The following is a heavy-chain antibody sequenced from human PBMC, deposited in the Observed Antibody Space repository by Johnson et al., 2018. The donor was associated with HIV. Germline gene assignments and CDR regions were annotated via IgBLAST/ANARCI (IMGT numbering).Heavy chain of an antibody. V-gene: IGHV3-11*04. CDR3: ARIPGSGLEHDAFDI. D-gene: IGHD6-19*01. J-gene: IGHJ3*02. CDR2: ISSSGSTI. CDR1: GFTFSDYY. Sequence: QVQLVESGGDLVQPGGSLGLSCAASGFTFSDYYMSWIRQAPGKGLEWVSYISSSGSTIYHADSVKGRFTISRDNARNSPFLQMNSLRAEDTAVFYCARIPGSGLEHDAFDIWGQGTLVTVSS.